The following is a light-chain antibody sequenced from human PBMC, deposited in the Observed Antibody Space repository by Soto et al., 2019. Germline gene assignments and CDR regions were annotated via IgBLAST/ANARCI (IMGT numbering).Light chain of an antibody. CDR2: EGS. Sequence: LTPPSSLSGSPGQSITISCTGTSSDVGGYNLVSWYQQYPGKAPKLVIYEGSKRPSGVSTRFSASRSGNTASLTISGLQAEDEADYYCCSYAGPRYVFGTGTKVTVL. CDR1: SSDVGGYNL. V-gene: IGLV2-23*01. CDR3: CSYAGPRYV. J-gene: IGLJ1*01.